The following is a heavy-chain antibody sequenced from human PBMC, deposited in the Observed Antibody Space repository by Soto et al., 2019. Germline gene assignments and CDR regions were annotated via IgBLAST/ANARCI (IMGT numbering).Heavy chain of an antibody. Sequence: ASVKVSCKASGGTFSSYTISWVRQAPGQGLEWMGIINPSGGSTSYAQKFQGRVTMTRDTSTSTVYMELSSLRSEDTAVYYCARVGRTIFGVVTTDFDYWGQGTLVTVSS. V-gene: IGHV1-46*01. CDR3: ARVGRTIFGVVTTDFDY. CDR2: INPSGGST. J-gene: IGHJ4*02. CDR1: GGTFSSYT. D-gene: IGHD3-3*01.